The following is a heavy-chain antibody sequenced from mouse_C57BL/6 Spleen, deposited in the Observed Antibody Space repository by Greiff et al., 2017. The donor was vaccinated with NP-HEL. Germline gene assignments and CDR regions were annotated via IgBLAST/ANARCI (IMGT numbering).Heavy chain of an antibody. J-gene: IGHJ4*01. CDR2: IDPETGGT. Sequence: VQLQQSGAELVRPGASVTLSCKASGYTFTDYEMHWVKQTPVHGLEWIGAIDPETGGTAYNQKFQGKAILTADKSSSTAYMKLRSLTSEDSAVYYCSLITTVVATGAMDYWGQGTSVTVSS. CDR1: GYTFTDYE. CDR3: SLITTVVATGAMDY. D-gene: IGHD1-1*01. V-gene: IGHV1-15*01.